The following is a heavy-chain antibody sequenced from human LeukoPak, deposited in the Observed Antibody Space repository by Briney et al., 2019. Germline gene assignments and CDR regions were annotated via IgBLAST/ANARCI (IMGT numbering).Heavy chain of an antibody. D-gene: IGHD3-16*01. CDR3: ARAPPPRGGRGKPYYFDY. J-gene: IGHJ4*02. CDR2: MNPNSGNT. CDR1: GYTFTSYG. V-gene: IGHV1-8*03. Sequence: ASVKVSCKASGYTFTSYGISWVRQATGQGLEWMGWMNPNSGNTGYAQKFQGRVTITRNTSISTAYMELSSLRSEDTAVYYCARAPPPRGGRGKPYYFDYWGQGTLVTVSS.